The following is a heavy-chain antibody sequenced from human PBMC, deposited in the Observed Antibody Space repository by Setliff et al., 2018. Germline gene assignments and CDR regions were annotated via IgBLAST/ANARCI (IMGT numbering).Heavy chain of an antibody. J-gene: IGHJ4*02. V-gene: IGHV4-4*02. Sequence: PSQTLSLTCAVSGGSISSSNWWNWVRQPPGKGLEWIGEIYHSGSTKYNPSLKSRVTISVDKSKNQFSLKLSSVTAADTAVYYGARDGEYDYGDYVRFDYWGQGTLVTVSS. CDR3: ARDGEYDYGDYVRFDY. CDR1: GGSISSSNW. D-gene: IGHD4-17*01. CDR2: IYHSGST.